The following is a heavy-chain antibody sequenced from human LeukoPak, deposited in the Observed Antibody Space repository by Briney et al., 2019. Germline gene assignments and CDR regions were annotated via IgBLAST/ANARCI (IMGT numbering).Heavy chain of an antibody. V-gene: IGHV4-61*02. CDR3: ARDLGYGYYFYYYLDV. J-gene: IGHJ6*03. D-gene: IGHD5-18*01. CDR2: IHASGNT. CDR1: GGSISSYY. Sequence: SQTLPLTCTVSGGSISSYYWTWIRQPPGKGLEYPGRIHASGNTYYNPSLNSRVAISIDTSKNQFSLKVSSVAAADTAVYYCARDLGYGYYFYYYLDVWGKGTTVTVSS.